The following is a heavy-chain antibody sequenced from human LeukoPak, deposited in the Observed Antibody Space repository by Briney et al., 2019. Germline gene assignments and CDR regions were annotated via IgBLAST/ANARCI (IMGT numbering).Heavy chain of an antibody. V-gene: IGHV7-4-1*02. Sequence: ASVKVSCKASGYTFTSYAMNWVRQAPGQGLEWMGWINTNTGNPTYAQGFTGRFVFSLDTSVSTAYLQISSLKAEDTAVYYCAGFHTRGRQTGFDYWGQGTLVTVSS. CDR2: INTNTGNP. D-gene: IGHD1-26*01. CDR1: GYTFTSYA. J-gene: IGHJ4*02. CDR3: AGFHTRGRQTGFDY.